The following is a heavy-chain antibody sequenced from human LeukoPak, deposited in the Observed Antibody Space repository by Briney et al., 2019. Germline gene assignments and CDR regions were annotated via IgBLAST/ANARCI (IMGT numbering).Heavy chain of an antibody. CDR3: ASGRPAYYDFSSGYCEGFPY. CDR2: MNPNSGNT. V-gene: IGHV1-8*01. Sequence: ASVKVSCNSSGYTFTCYDINRVRQATGQGLEWMGWMNPNSGNTGYAQKFQGRVTMTRNTSISTAYMELSSLRSEDTAVYYCASGRPAYYDFSSGYCEGFPYWGQGTLVTVSS. CDR1: GYTFTCYD. J-gene: IGHJ4*02. D-gene: IGHD3-3*01.